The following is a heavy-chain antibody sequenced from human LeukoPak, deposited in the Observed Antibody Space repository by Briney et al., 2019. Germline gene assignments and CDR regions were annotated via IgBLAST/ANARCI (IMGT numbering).Heavy chain of an antibody. Sequence: GASVKVSCKASGYTFTSYGISWVRQAPGQGLEWMGIINPSGGNTSYAQKFQGRVTMTRDMSTSTVYMELSSLRSEDTAVYYCARDVEGGEMATIGYFDYWGQGTLVTVSS. CDR1: GYTFTSYG. J-gene: IGHJ4*02. V-gene: IGHV1-46*01. CDR3: ARDVEGGEMATIGYFDY. D-gene: IGHD5-24*01. CDR2: INPSGGNT.